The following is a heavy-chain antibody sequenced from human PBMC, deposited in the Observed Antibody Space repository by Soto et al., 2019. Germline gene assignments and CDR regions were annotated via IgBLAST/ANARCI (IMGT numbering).Heavy chain of an antibody. D-gene: IGHD4-4*01. CDR2: IGGSGGNR. J-gene: IGHJ4*02. CDR1: GFTFNAYA. V-gene: IGHV3-23*01. Sequence: DVQLLESGRGLVQPGGSLRLSCAASGFTFNAYAMTWVRQAPGKGLEWVSAIGGSGGNRYYAGSVRGRFTISRDNSKDTVDLQMNSLRVEDTAVYYCARVASDYINSVDHWGQGILVSVSS. CDR3: ARVASDYINSVDH.